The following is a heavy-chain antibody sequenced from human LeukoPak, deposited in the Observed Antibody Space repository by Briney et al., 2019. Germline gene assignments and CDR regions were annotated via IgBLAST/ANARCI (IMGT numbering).Heavy chain of an antibody. CDR3: ARGFDSLTSAPRH. CDR2: IYSGGGT. V-gene: IGHV3-53*01. CDR1: GFSVSSNH. Sequence: PGGSLRLSCAASGFSVSSNHMSWVRQAPGKGLEWVSFIYSGGGTYYADSVKGRFTISRDNSKNTLYIQMNSLRAEDTAVYYCARGFDSLTSAPRHWGQGTLVTVSS. J-gene: IGHJ4*02. D-gene: IGHD3-10*01.